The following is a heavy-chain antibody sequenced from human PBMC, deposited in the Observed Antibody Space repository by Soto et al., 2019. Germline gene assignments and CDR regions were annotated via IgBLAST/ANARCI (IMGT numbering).Heavy chain of an antibody. CDR3: AKVRGGGEKREFDY. J-gene: IGHJ4*02. CDR1: VFTFSSYG. D-gene: IGHD2-21*01. CDR2: ISGSGGST. V-gene: IGHV3-23*01. Sequence: GGSLRLSCAASVFTFSSYGMHWVRQAPGKGLEWVSAISGSGGSTYYADSVKGRFTISRDNSKNTLYLQMNSLRAEDTAVYYCAKVRGGGEKREFDYWGQGTLVTVSS.